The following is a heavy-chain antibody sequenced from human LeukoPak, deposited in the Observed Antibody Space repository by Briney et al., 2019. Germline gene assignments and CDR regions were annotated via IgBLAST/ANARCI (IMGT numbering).Heavy chain of an antibody. CDR2: IRYDGSNK. V-gene: IGHV3-30*02. D-gene: IGHD5-12*01. CDR1: GFTFSSYG. CDR3: AKDGSSRSGYDYLGGDYFDY. Sequence: GGSLRLSCAASGFTFSSYGMHWVRQAPGKGLEWVAFIRYDGSNKYYADSVKGRFTISRDNSKNTLYLQMNSLRAEDTAVYYCAKDGSSRSGYDYLGGDYFDYWGQGTLVTVSS. J-gene: IGHJ4*02.